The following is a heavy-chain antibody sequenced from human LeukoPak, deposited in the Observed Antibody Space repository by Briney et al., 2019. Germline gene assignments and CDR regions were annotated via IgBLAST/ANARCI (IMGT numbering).Heavy chain of an antibody. V-gene: IGHV3-7*01. CDR3: ARGEFAWIQGSYGMNV. D-gene: IGHD5-18*01. CDR2: IKQDGSEK. CDR1: GFSFSSYW. Sequence: QAGGSLRLSCAASGFSFSSYWMSWVRQAPGKGLEWVANIKQDGSEKYYVESAKGRFTISRDNAKNSMYLQMNSLRGEDTAVYYCARGEFAWIQGSYGMNVWGRGTTVTVS. J-gene: IGHJ6*02.